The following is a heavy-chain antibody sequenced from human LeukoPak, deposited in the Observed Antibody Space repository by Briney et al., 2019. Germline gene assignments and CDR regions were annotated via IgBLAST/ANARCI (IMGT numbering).Heavy chain of an antibody. CDR3: ARGQLPGYN. J-gene: IGHJ4*02. Sequence: PGRSLRLSCAASGFTASSNYMSSVRQAPGKGLEGVSVIYSGGSTYYAGSVKGRFTTSRDNSKNTLYLQMSSLRAEDTAVYYCARGQLPGYNCGQGTLVTVSS. CDR1: GFTASSNY. CDR2: IYSGGST. V-gene: IGHV3-53*01. D-gene: IGHD5-24*01.